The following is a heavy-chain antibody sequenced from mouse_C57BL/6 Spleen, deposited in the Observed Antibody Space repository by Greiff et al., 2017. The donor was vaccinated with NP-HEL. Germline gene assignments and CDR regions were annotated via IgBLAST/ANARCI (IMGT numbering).Heavy chain of an antibody. CDR3: ATTVVATSDY. J-gene: IGHJ2*01. CDR1: GYAFTNYL. V-gene: IGHV1-54*01. D-gene: IGHD1-1*01. Sequence: QVQLQQSGAELVRPGTSVKVSCKASGYAFTNYLIEWVKQRPGQGLEWIGVINPGSGGTNYNEKFKGKATLTADKSSSTAYMQLSSLTSEDSAVYFCATTVVATSDYWGQGTTLTVSS. CDR2: INPGSGGT.